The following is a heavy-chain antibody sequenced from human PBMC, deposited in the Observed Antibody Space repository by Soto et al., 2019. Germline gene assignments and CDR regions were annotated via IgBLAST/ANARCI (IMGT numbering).Heavy chain of an antibody. J-gene: IGHJ4*02. D-gene: IGHD3-3*01. CDR2: ISSSSSTI. Sequence: GGSLRLSCAASGFTFSSYSMNWVRQAPGKGLEWVSYISSSSSTIYYADSVKGRFTISRDNAKNSLYLQMNSLRAEDTAVYYCAREAPNDFWSGYFDYWGQGTLVTVSS. V-gene: IGHV3-48*01. CDR1: GFTFSSYS. CDR3: AREAPNDFWSGYFDY.